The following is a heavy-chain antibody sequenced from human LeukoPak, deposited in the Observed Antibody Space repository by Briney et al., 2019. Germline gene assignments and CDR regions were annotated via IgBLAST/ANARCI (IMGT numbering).Heavy chain of an antibody. D-gene: IGHD3-22*01. CDR1: GYTFTGYY. V-gene: IGHV1-2*06. CDR2: INPNSGGT. Sequence: ASVKVSCKASGYTFTGYYMHWVRQAPGQGLEWMGRINPNSGGTNYAQKFQGRVTMTRDTSISTAYMELSSLRSEDTAVYYCAGSPYYYDSSGYYIVVVYWGQGTLVTVSS. J-gene: IGHJ4*02. CDR3: AGSPYYYDSSGYYIVVVY.